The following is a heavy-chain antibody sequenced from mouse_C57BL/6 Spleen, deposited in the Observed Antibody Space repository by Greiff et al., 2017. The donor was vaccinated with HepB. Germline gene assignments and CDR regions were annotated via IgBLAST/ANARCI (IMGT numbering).Heavy chain of an antibody. CDR2: IYPGSGST. Sequence: QVQLQQPGAELVKPGASVKMSCKASGYTFTSYWITWVKQRPGQGLEWIGAIYPGSGSTNYNETLKSKSTLTADTSSSTAYMQLSSLTSEDSAVYYCARTHYGRSYGFDDSGQGTTRTVYS. D-gene: IGHD1-1*01. CDR3: ARTHYGRSYGFDD. V-gene: IGHV1-55*01. CDR1: GYTFTSYW. J-gene: IGHJ2*01.